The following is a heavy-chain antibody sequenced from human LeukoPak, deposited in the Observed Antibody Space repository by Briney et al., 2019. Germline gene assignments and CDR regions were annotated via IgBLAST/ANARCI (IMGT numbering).Heavy chain of an antibody. CDR1: GGSISSSSYY. D-gene: IGHD2-2*01. CDR2: IYYSGIT. Sequence: PSETLSLTCTVSGGSISSSSYYWGWIRQPPGKGLEWIGSIYYSGITYYNPSLKSRVTISVDTSANQFSLKQSSVTAADTALYYRARHFCSSTSCYGGFDYWGQGTLVTVSS. V-gene: IGHV4-39*01. CDR3: ARHFCSSTSCYGGFDY. J-gene: IGHJ4*02.